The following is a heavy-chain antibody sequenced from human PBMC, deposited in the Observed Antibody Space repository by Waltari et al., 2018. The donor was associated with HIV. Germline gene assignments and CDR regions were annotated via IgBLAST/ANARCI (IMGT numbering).Heavy chain of an antibody. D-gene: IGHD3-22*01. V-gene: IGHV4-59*08. J-gene: IGHJ3*02. CDR3: ARRLYYYDSSGYHDAFDI. CDR1: GGSISSYY. CDR2: IYYSGST. Sequence: QVQLQESGPGLVKPSETLSLTCTVSGGSISSYYWSWIRQPPGKGLEWIGYIYYSGSTNYNPSLKSRVTISVDTSKNQFSLKLSSVTAADTAVYYCARRLYYYDSSGYHDAFDIWGQGTMVTVSS.